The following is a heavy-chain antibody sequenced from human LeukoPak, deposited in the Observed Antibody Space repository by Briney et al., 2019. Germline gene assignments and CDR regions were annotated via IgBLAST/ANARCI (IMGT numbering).Heavy chain of an antibody. CDR3: ARWFCSSNTCYHMDV. D-gene: IGHD2-2*01. J-gene: IGHJ6*03. CDR1: GGSISTNY. CDR2: IYSSGSA. V-gene: IGHV4-59*01. Sequence: SETLSLTCTVSGGSISTNYWSWIRQPPGEGLEGIGYIYSSGSAVYNPSLKSRVTMSEDTSKNQLSLRLSSVTAAHTAVYYCARWFCSSNTCYHMDVWGKGTTVTVSS.